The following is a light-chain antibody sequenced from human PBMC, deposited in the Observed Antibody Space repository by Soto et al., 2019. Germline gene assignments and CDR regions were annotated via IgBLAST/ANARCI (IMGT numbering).Light chain of an antibody. J-gene: IGKJ5*01. CDR3: KQYHSYPLT. Sequence: DIQMTQSPSTLSASVGERVTITCRASQSISAWLAWYQQKPGKAPKLLIYKASNVDSGVPSRFSGSGSGTEFTLAISSLHPDDFATYYCKQYHSYPLTFGQGTRLEIK. CDR2: KAS. V-gene: IGKV1-5*03. CDR1: QSISAW.